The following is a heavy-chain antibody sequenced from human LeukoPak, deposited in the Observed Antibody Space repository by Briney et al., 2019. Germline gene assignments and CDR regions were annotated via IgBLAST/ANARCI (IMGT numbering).Heavy chain of an antibody. Sequence: SVKVSCKASRGTFSSYAIIWVRQAPGQGLEWMGGIIPTFGTAAYAKKLQGRVTISADESTSTAYMELSSLTSEDTAVYYCARDLAMVRGARYRPYKWFDPWGQGTLVTVSS. D-gene: IGHD3-10*01. CDR1: RGTFSSYA. CDR2: IIPTFGTA. J-gene: IGHJ5*02. CDR3: ARDLAMVRGARYRPYKWFDP. V-gene: IGHV1-69*13.